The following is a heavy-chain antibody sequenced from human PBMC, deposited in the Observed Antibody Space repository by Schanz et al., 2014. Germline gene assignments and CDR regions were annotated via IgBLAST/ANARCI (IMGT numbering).Heavy chain of an antibody. CDR2: ISYDGSNK. CDR1: GFTLSSYA. CDR3: AKDSTHIDIVLVPTAIGY. Sequence: QVQLVESGGGVVQPGRSLRLSCAAYGFTLSSYAMHWVRQAPGKGLEWVAVISYDGSNKYYADSVKGRFTISRDNSKNTLYLQMNTLRAEDTAVYYCAKDSTHIDIVLVPTAIGYWGQGTLVTVSS. J-gene: IGHJ4*02. V-gene: IGHV3-30-3*01. D-gene: IGHD2-2*01.